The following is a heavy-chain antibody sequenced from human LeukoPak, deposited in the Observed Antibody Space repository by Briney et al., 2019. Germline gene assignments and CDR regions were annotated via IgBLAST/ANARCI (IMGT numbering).Heavy chain of an antibody. D-gene: IGHD2-2*01. CDR3: ARHPSPQLHHFDY. CDR2: INPSGDST. CDR1: GYTFTSYY. Sequence: GASVKVSCKAPGYTFTSYYMHRVRQAPGQGLEWMGIINPSGDSTSYEQRFQGRLTMTRDTSTNTVYMELSSLRSEDTAVYYCARHPSPQLHHFDYWGQGTLVTVSS. J-gene: IGHJ4*02. V-gene: IGHV1-46*01.